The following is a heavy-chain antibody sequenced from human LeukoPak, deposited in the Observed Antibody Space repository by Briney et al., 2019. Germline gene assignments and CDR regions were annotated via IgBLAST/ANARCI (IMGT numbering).Heavy chain of an antibody. CDR3: ARGYSGYAIFDY. V-gene: IGHV3-23*01. CDR1: GFTFSSYS. D-gene: IGHD5-12*01. J-gene: IGHJ4*02. CDR2: ISGSGDST. Sequence: GGSLRLSCAVSGFTFSSYSMSWVRQAPGKGLEWVSAISGSGDSTYYADSVKGRFTISRDNSKNTLYLQMNSLRAEDTAVYYCARGYSGYAIFDYWGQGTLVTVSS.